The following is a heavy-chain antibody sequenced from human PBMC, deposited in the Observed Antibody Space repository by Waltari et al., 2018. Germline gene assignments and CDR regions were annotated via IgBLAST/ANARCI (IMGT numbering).Heavy chain of an antibody. V-gene: IGHV1-24*01. J-gene: IGHJ4*02. Sequence: VSCKVSGYTLTELSMHWVRQAPGKGLEWMGGFDPEDGETIYAQKFQGRVTMTEDTSTDTAYMELSSLRSEDTAVYYCATTGTSSGRGYFDYWGQGTLVTVSS. D-gene: IGHD2-2*01. CDR2: FDPEDGET. CDR1: GYTLTELS. CDR3: ATTGTSSGRGYFDY.